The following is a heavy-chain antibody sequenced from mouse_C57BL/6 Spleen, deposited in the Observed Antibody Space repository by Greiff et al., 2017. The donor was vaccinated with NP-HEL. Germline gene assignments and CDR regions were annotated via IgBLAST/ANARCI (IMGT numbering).Heavy chain of an antibody. CDR1: GYTFTSYW. V-gene: IGHV1-50*01. Sequence: QVQLQQPGAELVKPGASVKLSCKASGYTFTSYWMQWVKQRPGQGLEWIGEIDPSDSYTNYNQKFKGKATLTVDTSSSTAYMQLSSLTSEDSAVYYCARLDNTGFAYWGQGTLVTVSA. CDR2: IDPSDSYT. J-gene: IGHJ3*01. D-gene: IGHD1-1*01. CDR3: ARLDNTGFAY.